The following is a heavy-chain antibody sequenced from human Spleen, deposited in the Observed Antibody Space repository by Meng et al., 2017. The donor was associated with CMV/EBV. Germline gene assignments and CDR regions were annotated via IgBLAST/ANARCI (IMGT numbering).Heavy chain of an antibody. Sequence: GGSLRLSCAASGFTFNGYNMNWVRQAPGKGLEWVASISTSSTYIFYTDSVKGRFTISRDNANSALYLQMDSLRAEDTAVYYCARGLWWAGYWGQGTLVTVSS. J-gene: IGHJ4*02. V-gene: IGHV3-21*01. CDR3: ARGLWWAGY. CDR2: ISTSSTYI. D-gene: IGHD2-21*01. CDR1: GFTFNGYN.